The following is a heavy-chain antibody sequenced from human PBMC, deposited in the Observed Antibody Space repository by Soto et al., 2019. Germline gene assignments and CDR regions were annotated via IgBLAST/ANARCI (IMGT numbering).Heavy chain of an antibody. CDR2: ISGSGGST. Sequence: EVQLLESGGSLVQPGGSLRLSCAASGFIFSSYAMSWVRQAPGKGLEWVSTISGSGGSTYYADSMKGRFTISRDNSKNTLYLQMNSLRAEDTAVYYCASYYDILTGPQYFDLWGRGTLVTVSS. J-gene: IGHJ2*01. CDR3: ASYYDILTGPQYFDL. V-gene: IGHV3-23*01. CDR1: GFIFSSYA. D-gene: IGHD3-9*01.